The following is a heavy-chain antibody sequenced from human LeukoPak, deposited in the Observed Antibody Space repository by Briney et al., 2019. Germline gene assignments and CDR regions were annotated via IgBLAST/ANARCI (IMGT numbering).Heavy chain of an antibody. CDR2: ISAYNGNT. J-gene: IGHJ5*02. D-gene: IGHD3-10*01. V-gene: IGHV1-8*02. CDR1: GYTFTSYG. CDR3: ARGQGIYYYGSGSYYMEDWFDP. Sequence: ASVKVSCKASGYTFTSYGISWVRQAPGQGLEWMGWISAYNGNTGYAQKFQGRVTMTRNTSISTAYMELSSLRSEDTAVYYCARGQGIYYYGSGSYYMEDWFDPWGQGTLVTVSS.